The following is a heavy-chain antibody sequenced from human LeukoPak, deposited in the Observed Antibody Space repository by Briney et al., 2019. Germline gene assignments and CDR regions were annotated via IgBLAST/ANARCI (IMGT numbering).Heavy chain of an antibody. J-gene: IGHJ4*02. CDR1: GFTFSIYA. CDR2: ISGSGGST. Sequence: GGSLRLSCAASGFTFSIYAMSWVRQAPAKGLEWVSAISGSGGSTYYADSVKGRFTISRDNSKNTLYLQMNSLRAEDTAVYYCAKGRGSGSYYFFDYWGQGTLVTVSS. D-gene: IGHD3-10*01. V-gene: IGHV3-23*01. CDR3: AKGRGSGSYYFFDY.